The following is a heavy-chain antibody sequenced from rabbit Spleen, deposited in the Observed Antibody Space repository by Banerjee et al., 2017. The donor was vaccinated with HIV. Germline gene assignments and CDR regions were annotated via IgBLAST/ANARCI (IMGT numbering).Heavy chain of an antibody. V-gene: IGHV1S40*01. CDR3: AREFLL. Sequence: QSLEESGGDLVKPGASLTLTCTASGVSFSSSSYMCWVRQAPGKGLEWIACIDTGSSGFTYFATWAKGRFTCSKTSSTTVTLQMTRLTAADTATYFCAREFLLWGPGTLVTVS. J-gene: IGHJ4*01. CDR2: IDTGSSGFT. CDR1: GVSFSSSSY.